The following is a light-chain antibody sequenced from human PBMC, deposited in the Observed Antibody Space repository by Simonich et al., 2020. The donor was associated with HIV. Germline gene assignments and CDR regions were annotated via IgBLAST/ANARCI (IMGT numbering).Light chain of an antibody. CDR2: GAS. Sequence: EIVMTQSPATLSVSPGERATLSCRASQSISSNLAWYQQKPGQGPRLFIYGASTRAPGIPARFSGSGSGTEFTLTINSLRSEDFAVYYCQQYNNWPMYTFGQGTKLEIK. CDR3: QQYNNWPMYT. J-gene: IGKJ2*01. CDR1: QSISSN. V-gene: IGKV3-15*01.